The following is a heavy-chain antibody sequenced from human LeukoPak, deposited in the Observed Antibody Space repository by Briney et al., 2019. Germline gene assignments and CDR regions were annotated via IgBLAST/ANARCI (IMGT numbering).Heavy chain of an antibody. Sequence: SETLSLTCAVSGGSISSSNWWSWVRQPPGKGLEWIGEIYHSGSTNYNPSLKSRVTISVDKSKNQFSLKLSSVTAADTAVYYCAKVRLPATGTPVDYWGQGTLVTVSS. J-gene: IGHJ4*02. D-gene: IGHD6-13*01. CDR2: IYHSGST. CDR1: GGSISSSNW. V-gene: IGHV4-4*02. CDR3: AKVRLPATGTPVDY.